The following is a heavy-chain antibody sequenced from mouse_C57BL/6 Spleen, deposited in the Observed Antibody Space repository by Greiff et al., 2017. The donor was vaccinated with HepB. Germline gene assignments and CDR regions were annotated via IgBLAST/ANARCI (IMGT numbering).Heavy chain of an antibody. V-gene: IGHV1-55*01. CDR3: AIYSHWYFDV. D-gene: IGHD1-1*01. CDR2: IYPGSGST. J-gene: IGHJ1*03. Sequence: QVQLQQPGAELVKPGASVKMSCKASGYTFTSYWITWVKQRPGQGLEWIGDIYPGSGSTNYNEKFKSEATLTVDTSSSTAYMQLSSLTSEDSAVYYCAIYSHWYFDVWGTGTTVTVSS. CDR1: GYTFTSYW.